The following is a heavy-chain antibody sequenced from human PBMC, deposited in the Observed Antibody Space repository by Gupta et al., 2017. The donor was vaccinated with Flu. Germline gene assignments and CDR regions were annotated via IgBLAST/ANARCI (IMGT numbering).Heavy chain of an antibody. J-gene: IGHJ5*02. V-gene: IGHV1-2*02. Sequence: QVQLVQSGAEVKKPGASVKVSCKASGYTFTGYYMHWVRQAPGQGLEWMGWINPNSGGTNYAQKFQGRVTMTRDTSISTAYMELSRLRSDDTAVYYCARDGTYYDILTGHPGWFDPWGQGTLVTVSS. D-gene: IGHD3-9*01. CDR1: GYTFTGYY. CDR2: INPNSGGT. CDR3: ARDGTYYDILTGHPGWFDP.